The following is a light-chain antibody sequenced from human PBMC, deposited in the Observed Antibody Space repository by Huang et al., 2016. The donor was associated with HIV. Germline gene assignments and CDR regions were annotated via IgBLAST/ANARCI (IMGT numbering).Light chain of an antibody. Sequence: DIQMTQSPSSLSASPGVRVTLSCRANQDIGNLLAWYQHKPGGVPRLLIDGASTVQSGVPSRFSGRGSGTDFTLTITSFQPDDVATYYCQRYDSAPRAFGQGTKVEI. J-gene: IGKJ1*01. CDR2: GAS. CDR3: QRYDSAPRA. V-gene: IGKV1-27*01. CDR1: QDIGNL.